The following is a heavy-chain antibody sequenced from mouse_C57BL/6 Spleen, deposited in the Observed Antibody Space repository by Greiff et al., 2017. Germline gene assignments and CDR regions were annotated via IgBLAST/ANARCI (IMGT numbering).Heavy chain of an antibody. CDR3: ARDYGSSYGWYFDV. V-gene: IGHV3-6*01. CDR1: GYSITSGYY. Sequence: EVKVEESGPGLVKPSQSLSLTCSVTGYSITSGYYWNWIRQFPGNKLEWMGYISYDGSNNYNPSLKNRISITRDTSKNQFFLKLNSVTTEDTATYYCARDYGSSYGWYFDVWGTGTTVTVSS. J-gene: IGHJ1*03. CDR2: ISYDGSN. D-gene: IGHD1-1*01.